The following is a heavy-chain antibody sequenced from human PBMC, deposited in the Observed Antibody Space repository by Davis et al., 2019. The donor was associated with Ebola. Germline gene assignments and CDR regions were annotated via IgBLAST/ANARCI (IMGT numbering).Heavy chain of an antibody. V-gene: IGHV4-34*01. CDR3: ARGYSSSWDEFDY. Sequence: MPSEPLSLTSAFYDGSFSGYYWSWIRQPPGKGLECIGEINHIGSTNYNPSLNSRVTISVETSKNQFSLKLSSVTAADTAVYYCARGYSSSWDEFDYWDQGTLVTVSS. D-gene: IGHD6-13*01. CDR2: INHIGST. J-gene: IGHJ4*02. CDR1: DGSFSGYY.